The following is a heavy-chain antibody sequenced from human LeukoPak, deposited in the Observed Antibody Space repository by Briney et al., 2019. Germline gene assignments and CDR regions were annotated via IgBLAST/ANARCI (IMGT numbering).Heavy chain of an antibody. J-gene: IGHJ4*02. CDR1: GYTFTSYY. CDR2: INPSGGST. CDR3: ARGGYCSGGSCYSLFI. D-gene: IGHD2-15*01. V-gene: IGHV1-46*01. Sequence: ASVKVSCKASGYTFTSYYMHWVRQAPGQGLEWMGIINPSGGSTSYAQKFQGRVTMTRDMSTSTVYMELSSLRSEDMAVYYCARGGYCSGGSCYSLFIWGQGTLVTVSS.